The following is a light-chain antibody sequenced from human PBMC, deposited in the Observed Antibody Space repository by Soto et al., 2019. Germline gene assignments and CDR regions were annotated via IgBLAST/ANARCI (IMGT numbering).Light chain of an antibody. Sequence: QSALTQPPSASGSPGQSLTISCTGTSSDVGGYNFVSWYQQHPGKAPKLMIFEVSKRPSGVPDRFSGSKSGNTASLTVSGLQAEDEADYYCSSQAGRNTVVFGGGTHLTVL. V-gene: IGLV2-8*01. CDR2: EVS. CDR3: SSQAGRNTVV. CDR1: SSDVGGYNF. J-gene: IGLJ2*01.